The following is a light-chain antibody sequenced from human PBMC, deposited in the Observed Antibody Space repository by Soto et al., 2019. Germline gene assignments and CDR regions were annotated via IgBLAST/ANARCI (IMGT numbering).Light chain of an antibody. CDR1: SSNIGSTT. Sequence: SVLTQPPSASGAPGQGVTISCSGTSSNIGSTTVNWYQQVPGTAPKLLIHSNSQRPSGVPDRFSGSRSGTSASLAISGLQSDDEADYYCASWDASLNGYVFGTGTKVPS. J-gene: IGLJ1*01. CDR3: ASWDASLNGYV. V-gene: IGLV1-44*01. CDR2: SNS.